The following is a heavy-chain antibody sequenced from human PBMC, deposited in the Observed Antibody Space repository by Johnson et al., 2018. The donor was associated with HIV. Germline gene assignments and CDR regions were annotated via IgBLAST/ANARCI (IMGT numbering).Heavy chain of an antibody. V-gene: IGHV3-66*01. Sequence: VQLVESGGGVVQPGGSLRLSCAASGFTVSSNYMSWVRQAPGKGLEWVSVIYSGGSTYYTDSVKGRFTISRDNSKNTVYLQMNSLGAEDTAVYYCARDGSGTPKAFDIWGQGTMVTVSS. CDR2: IYSGGST. J-gene: IGHJ3*02. CDR3: ARDGSGTPKAFDI. D-gene: IGHD3-10*01. CDR1: GFTVSSNY.